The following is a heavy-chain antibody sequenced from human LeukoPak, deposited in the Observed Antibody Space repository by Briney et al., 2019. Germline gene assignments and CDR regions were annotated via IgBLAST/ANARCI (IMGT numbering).Heavy chain of an antibody. D-gene: IGHD3-10*01. J-gene: IGHJ4*02. CDR3: AKAKVRGSFDY. CDR2: ISWNSGSI. CDR1: GFTFDDYA. V-gene: IGHV3-9*01. Sequence: GGSLRLSCAASGFTFDDYAMHWVRQAPGKGLEWVSGISWNSGSIGYADSVKGRFTISRDNAKNSLYLQMNSLRAEDTALYYCAKAKVRGSFDYWGQGTLVTVPS.